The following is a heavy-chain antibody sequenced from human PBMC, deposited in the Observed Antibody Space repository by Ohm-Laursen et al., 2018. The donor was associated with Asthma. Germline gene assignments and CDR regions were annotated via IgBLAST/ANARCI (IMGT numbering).Heavy chain of an antibody. CDR1: GFTFRSYA. D-gene: IGHD1-1*01. J-gene: IGHJ3*01. V-gene: IGHV3-30-3*01. Sequence: LSLTCAASGFTFRSYAMHWARQAPGKGLEWVAVISYDGSNKYYADSVKGRFTISRDNSKNTVYLQMHSLRAEDTAVYYCARDLRRDSEDDVAGVFDVWGHGTMVTVSS. CDR3: ARDLRRDSEDDVAGVFDV. CDR2: ISYDGSNK.